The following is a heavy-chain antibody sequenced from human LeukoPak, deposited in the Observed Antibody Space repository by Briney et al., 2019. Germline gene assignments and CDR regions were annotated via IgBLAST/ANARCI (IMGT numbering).Heavy chain of an antibody. D-gene: IGHD5-24*01. V-gene: IGHV4-59*12. Sequence: SETLSLTCTVSGGSISSYYWSWIRQPPGKGLEWIGYIYYSGSTNYNPSLKGRVTISVDTSKNQFSLKLSSVTAADTAVYYCARDMATITDYWGQGTLVTVSS. CDR1: GGSISSYY. CDR3: ARDMATITDY. CDR2: IYYSGST. J-gene: IGHJ4*02.